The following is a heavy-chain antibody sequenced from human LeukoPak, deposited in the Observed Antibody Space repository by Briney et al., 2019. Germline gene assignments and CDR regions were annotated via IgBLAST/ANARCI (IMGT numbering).Heavy chain of an antibody. CDR1: GYTFTSYD. J-gene: IGHJ3*02. CDR2: MNPNSGNT. Sequence: GASVKVSCKASGYTFTSYDINWVRQATGQGLEWMGWMNPNSGNTGYAQKFQGRVTITRNTSISTAYMELSRLRSDDTAVYYCARDSRSGSYDAFDIWGQGTMVTVSS. D-gene: IGHD3-3*01. V-gene: IGHV1-8*03. CDR3: ARDSRSGSYDAFDI.